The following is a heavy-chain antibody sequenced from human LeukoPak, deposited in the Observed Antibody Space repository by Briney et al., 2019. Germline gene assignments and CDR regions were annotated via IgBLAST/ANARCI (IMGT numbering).Heavy chain of an antibody. J-gene: IGHJ5*02. CDR2: ISPYNGYT. CDR1: GYTFINYG. Sequence: ASVKVSCKASGYTFINYGISWVRQAPGQGLEWVGWISPYNGYTNYAQKLQGRVTMTTDTSTSTAYMELRSLRSDDTAVYYCARDLYSSGWSPFDPWGQGTLVTVSS. D-gene: IGHD6-19*01. CDR3: ARDLYSSGWSPFDP. V-gene: IGHV1-18*01.